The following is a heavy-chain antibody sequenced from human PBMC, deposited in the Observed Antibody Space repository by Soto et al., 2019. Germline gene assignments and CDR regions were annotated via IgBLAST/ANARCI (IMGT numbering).Heavy chain of an antibody. D-gene: IGHD2-15*01. J-gene: IGHJ3*02. CDR3: ARAPPVVVVVAAMGRAFDI. V-gene: IGHV4-31*03. Sequence: QVQLQESGPGLVKPSQTLSLTCTVSGGSISSGGYYWSWIRQHPGKGLEWIGYIYYSGSTYYNPSLKSRVTISVDTSKNQFSLKLSSVTAADTAVYYCARAPPVVVVVAAMGRAFDIWGQWTMVTVSS. CDR2: IYYSGST. CDR1: GGSISSGGYY.